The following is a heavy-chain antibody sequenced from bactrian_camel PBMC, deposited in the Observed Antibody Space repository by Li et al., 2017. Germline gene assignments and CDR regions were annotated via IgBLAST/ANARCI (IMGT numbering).Heavy chain of an antibody. J-gene: IGHJ4*01. V-gene: IGHV3S40*01. Sequence: QLVESGGGLVQPGGSLRLSCATSGFTFTSYGMAWVRQAPGKGLEWVSSINTGGARTYYPDSVKGRFSISRDNAKSTLYLQLNSLKTEDTAMYYCVRSFGAYYNEYGFSYWGQGTQVTVS. CDR2: INTGGART. CDR1: GFTFTSYG. CDR3: VRSFGAYYNEYGFSY. D-gene: IGHD4*01.